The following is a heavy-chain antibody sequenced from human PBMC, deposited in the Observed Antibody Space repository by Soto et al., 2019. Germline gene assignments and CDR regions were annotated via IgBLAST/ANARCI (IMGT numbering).Heavy chain of an antibody. J-gene: IGHJ1*01. Sequence: SVKVSCKDSGGTLSSYTISWVRQAPGQGLEWMGRIIPILGIANYAQKFQGRVTITADKSTSTAYMELSSLRSEDTAVYYCARNYDSSGYYPEYFQHWGQGTLVTVSS. V-gene: IGHV1-69*02. CDR2: IIPILGIA. CDR3: ARNYDSSGYYPEYFQH. D-gene: IGHD3-22*01. CDR1: GGTLSSYT.